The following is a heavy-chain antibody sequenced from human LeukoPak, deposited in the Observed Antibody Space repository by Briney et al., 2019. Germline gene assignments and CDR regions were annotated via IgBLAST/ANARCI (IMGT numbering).Heavy chain of an antibody. J-gene: IGHJ4*02. D-gene: IGHD3-16*01. CDR3: ARTLSGGVTGTFDF. CDR1: GYAFTGYY. Sequence: ASVKVSCKASGYAFTGYYIHWVRQAPGQGLEWMGRINPFSGGTDYVQKFQSRVTMTRDTSISTAYMELSSLRSDDTAVYFCARTLSGGVTGTFDFWGQGTLVTGSS. CDR2: INPFSGGT. V-gene: IGHV1-2*06.